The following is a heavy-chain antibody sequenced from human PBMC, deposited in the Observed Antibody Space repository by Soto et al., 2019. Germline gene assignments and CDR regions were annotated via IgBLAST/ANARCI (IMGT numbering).Heavy chain of an antibody. D-gene: IGHD3-10*01. V-gene: IGHV3-23*01. CDR3: AKDWGLWFGYQPVDY. CDR2: ISGSGGST. CDR1: GFTFSSYA. Sequence: EVQLLESGGGLVQPGGSLRLSCAASGFTFSSYAMSWVRQAPGKGLEWVSAISGSGGSTYYADSVKGRFTISRDNSKNTLYLQMNSMRAEDTAVYYCAKDWGLWFGYQPVDYWGQGTLVTVSS. J-gene: IGHJ4*02.